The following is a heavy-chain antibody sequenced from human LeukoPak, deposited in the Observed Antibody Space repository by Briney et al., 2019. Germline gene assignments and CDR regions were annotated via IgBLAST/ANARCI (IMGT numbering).Heavy chain of an antibody. D-gene: IGHD3-9*01. V-gene: IGHV3-7*01. Sequence: GGSLRLSCAASGFTFSSYWMSWVRQAPGKGLEWVANIKQDGSEKYYVDSVKGRFTISRDNAKNSLYLQMNSLRAEDTAVYYCAREGRDYDILTGYYKGPTHDYWGQGTLVTVSS. CDR1: GFTFSSYW. CDR2: IKQDGSEK. CDR3: AREGRDYDILTGYYKGPTHDY. J-gene: IGHJ4*02.